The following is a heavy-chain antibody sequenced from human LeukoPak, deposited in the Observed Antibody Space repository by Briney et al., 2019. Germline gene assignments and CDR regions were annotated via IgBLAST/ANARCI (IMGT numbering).Heavy chain of an antibody. CDR3: AREGVLSGSYSY. D-gene: IGHD1-26*01. CDR1: GYTLTELS. Sequence: ASVKVSCKVSGYTLTELSVHWVRQAPGKGLEWMGGFDPEDGETIYAQKFQGRVTITADESTSTAYMELYSLRSEDTAVYYCAREGVLSGSYSYWGQGTLVTVSS. V-gene: IGHV1-24*01. J-gene: IGHJ1*01. CDR2: FDPEDGET.